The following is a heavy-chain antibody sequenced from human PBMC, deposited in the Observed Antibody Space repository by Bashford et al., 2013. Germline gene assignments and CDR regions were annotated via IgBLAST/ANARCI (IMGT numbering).Heavy chain of an antibody. V-gene: IGHV4-4*02. D-gene: IGHD3-10*01. CDR2: IYHSGNT. CDR1: VAPSAVVTG. Sequence: SXTLSLTLRLSLVAPSAVVTGGVGRQPPRKGLEWIGEIYHSGNTYYNPSFKSRVTMSLDTSRNQFSLNLASVTAADTAVFFCARFSAQYSSASRYIYWGQGTLVTVSS. J-gene: IGHJ4*02. CDR3: ARFSAQYSSASRYIY.